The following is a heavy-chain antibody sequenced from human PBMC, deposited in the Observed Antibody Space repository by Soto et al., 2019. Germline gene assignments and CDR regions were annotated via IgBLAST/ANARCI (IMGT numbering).Heavy chain of an antibody. CDR3: ARHGFGSLHGLVDV. V-gene: IGHV4-59*08. J-gene: IGHJ6*02. CDR2: IQYSGYS. D-gene: IGHD3-10*01. CDR1: GGSITNYY. Sequence: QVQLQESGPGLVKPSETLSLTCTVSGGSITNYYCSWFRQPPGKGLEWIGYIQYSGYSAYNLSLKRRVTMSMDTSKTQFSLMLESVPATDTAVYYWARHGFGSLHGLVDVWGQGTTVIVSS.